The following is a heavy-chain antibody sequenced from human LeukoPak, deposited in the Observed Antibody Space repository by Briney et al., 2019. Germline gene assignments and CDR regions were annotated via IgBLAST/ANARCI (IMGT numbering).Heavy chain of an antibody. CDR1: GYSISSGYY. Sequence: SETLSLTCTVSGYSISSGYYWGWIRQPPGKGLEWIGSIYHSGSTYYNPSLKSRVTISVDTSKNQFSLKLSSVTAADTAVYYCARVSPVESANYYYYYYMDVWGKGTTVTVSS. V-gene: IGHV4-38-2*02. CDR2: IYHSGST. J-gene: IGHJ6*03. CDR3: ARVSPVESANYYYYYYMDV.